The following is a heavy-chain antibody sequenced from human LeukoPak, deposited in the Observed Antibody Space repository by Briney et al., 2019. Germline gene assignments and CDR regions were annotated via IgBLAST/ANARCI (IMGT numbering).Heavy chain of an antibody. Sequence: GGSLRLSCAASGFTFSSYSMNWVRQAPGKGLEWVSYISSSSSTTYYADSVKGRFTISRDNSQNTVFLQISSLRAEDTAVYSCAKDHSSGYYYPRKDYFDYWGQGTLVTVSS. CDR3: AKDHSSGYYYPRKDYFDY. CDR1: GFTFSSYS. V-gene: IGHV3-48*01. CDR2: ISSSSSTT. D-gene: IGHD3-22*01. J-gene: IGHJ4*02.